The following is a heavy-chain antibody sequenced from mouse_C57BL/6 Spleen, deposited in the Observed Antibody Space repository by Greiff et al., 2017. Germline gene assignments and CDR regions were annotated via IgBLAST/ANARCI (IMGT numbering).Heavy chain of an antibody. Sequence: VQLQQPGAELVKPGASVKLSCKASGYTFTSYWMHWVKQRPGQGLEWIGMIHPNSGSTNYNEKFKSKATLTVDKSSSTAYMQLSSLTSEDSAVYYCARSPYYGSPYYYAMDYWGQGTSVTVSS. D-gene: IGHD1-1*01. V-gene: IGHV1-64*01. J-gene: IGHJ4*01. CDR2: IHPNSGST. CDR1: GYTFTSYW. CDR3: ARSPYYGSPYYYAMDY.